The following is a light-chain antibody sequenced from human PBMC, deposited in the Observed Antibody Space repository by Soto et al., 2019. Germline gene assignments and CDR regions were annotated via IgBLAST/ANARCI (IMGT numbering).Light chain of an antibody. CDR3: CSYAGSYSVV. CDR2: DVS. CDR1: SSDVGRYNY. J-gene: IGLJ2*01. V-gene: IGLV2-11*01. Sequence: QSALTQPASVSGSPGQSITISCTGTSSDVGRYNYVSWYQHHPGKAPKLMIYDVSKRPSGVPDRFSGSKSGNTASLTISGLQAEDEADYYCCSYAGSYSVVFGGGTKLTVL.